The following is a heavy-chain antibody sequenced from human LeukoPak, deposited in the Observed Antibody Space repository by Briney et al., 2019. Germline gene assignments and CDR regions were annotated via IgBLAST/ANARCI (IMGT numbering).Heavy chain of an antibody. J-gene: IGHJ4*02. D-gene: IGHD3-10*01. V-gene: IGHV1-2*02. CDR1: GYTFTDYY. Sequence: GASVKVSCKASGYTFTDYYMHWVRQAPGQGREWMGWINPNSGDTNYAQKFQGRVTMTRDTAISTAYMELSRLRSDDTAVYYCARQLWFGELDYWGQGTLVTVSS. CDR3: ARQLWFGELDY. CDR2: INPNSGDT.